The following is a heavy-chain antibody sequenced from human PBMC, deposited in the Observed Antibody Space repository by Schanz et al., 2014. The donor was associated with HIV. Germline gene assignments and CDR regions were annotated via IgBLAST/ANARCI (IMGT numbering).Heavy chain of an antibody. Sequence: VQLMESGGGLVQPGGSLRLSCAASGFTFSTYGMHWVRQAPGKGLEWVTVIWYDGSKKYYADSVKGRFTISRDNSKNTLFLQMNSLRAEDTAVYYCARDWGLNDFYDSSGYYHGAFDMWGHGTMVTVSS. CDR1: GFTFSTYG. V-gene: IGHV3-33*01. CDR2: IWYDGSKK. D-gene: IGHD3-22*01. CDR3: ARDWGLNDFYDSSGYYHGAFDM. J-gene: IGHJ3*02.